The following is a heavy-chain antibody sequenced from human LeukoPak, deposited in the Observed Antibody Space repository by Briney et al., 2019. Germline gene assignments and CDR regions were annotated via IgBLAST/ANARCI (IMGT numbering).Heavy chain of an antibody. V-gene: IGHV1-69*11. D-gene: IGHD3-10*01. CDR1: GGTFSTYS. J-gene: IGHJ3*02. Sequence: GASVNVSCKPSGGTFSTYSINWVRQAPGQELEWMGRINPILSQLDYAQKFQGTVSITGDEFTETAYMELSSLRSDDTAVYYCASGGASRDSFDIWGQGTMVTVSS. CDR3: ASGGASRDSFDI. CDR2: INPILSQL.